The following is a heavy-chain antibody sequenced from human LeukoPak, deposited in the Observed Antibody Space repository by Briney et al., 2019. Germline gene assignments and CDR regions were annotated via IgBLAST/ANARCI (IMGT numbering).Heavy chain of an antibody. CDR1: GFTVSSNY. CDR3: ARAALDILTGYSYYYYGMDV. V-gene: IGHV3-53*01. D-gene: IGHD3-9*01. J-gene: IGHJ6*04. Sequence: GGSLRLSCAASGFTVSSNYMSWVRQAPGKGLERVSVIYSGGSTYYADSVKGRFTISRDNSKNTLYLQMNSLRAEDTAVYYCARAALDILTGYSYYYYGMDVWGKGTTVTVSS. CDR2: IYSGGST.